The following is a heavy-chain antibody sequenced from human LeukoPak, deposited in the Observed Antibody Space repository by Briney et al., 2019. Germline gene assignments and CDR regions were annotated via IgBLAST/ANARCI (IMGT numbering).Heavy chain of an antibody. D-gene: IGHD3-16*01. CDR3: ERGGGLDV. CDR2: INHNGNVN. V-gene: IGHV3-7*03. CDR1: GFTFSSYW. Sequence: GSLRLSCAASGFTFSSYWMNWARQAPGKGLEWVASINHNGNVNYYVDSVKGRFTTSRDNAKNSLYLQMSNLRAEDTAVYFCERGGGLDVWGQGATVTVSS. J-gene: IGHJ6*02.